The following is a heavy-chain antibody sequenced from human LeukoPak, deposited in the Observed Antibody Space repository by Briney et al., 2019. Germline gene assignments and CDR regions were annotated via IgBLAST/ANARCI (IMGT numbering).Heavy chain of an antibody. D-gene: IGHD3-10*01. Sequence: ASVKVSCKASGYIFTDYYMHWVRQAPGQELGWVGRINPNSGGTNYAQKFQGRVTITADKSTSTAYMELSSLRSEDTAVYYCARAPYGSGTGYAFDIWGQGTMVTVSS. J-gene: IGHJ3*02. CDR3: ARAPYGSGTGYAFDI. CDR1: GYIFTDYY. V-gene: IGHV1/OR15-1*04. CDR2: INPNSGGT.